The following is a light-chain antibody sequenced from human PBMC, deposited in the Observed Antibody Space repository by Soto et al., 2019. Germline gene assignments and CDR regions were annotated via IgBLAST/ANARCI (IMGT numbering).Light chain of an antibody. CDR3: QQYNRDPLP. CDR1: QGSTNY. J-gene: IGKJ4*01. CDR2: AAS. Sequence: DIQMTQSPSSLSASVGDRVTITCRASQGSTNYLACYQHKPGKVPKLLIYAASTFQSGVPSRVSGSGSGTDFTLTISSLQPEDVATYYCQQYNRDPLPFGGGNKGEIK. V-gene: IGKV1-27*01.